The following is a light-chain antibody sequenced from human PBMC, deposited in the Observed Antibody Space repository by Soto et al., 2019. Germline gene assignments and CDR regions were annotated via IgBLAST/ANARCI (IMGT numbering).Light chain of an antibody. J-gene: IGKJ2*01. V-gene: IGKV3-20*01. CDR2: GAS. CDR1: QSVTSSF. Sequence: EIVLTQSPGTLSLSPGERGALSCRASQSVTSSFLAWYQQKPGQAPRLVIYGASIRATGIPDRFSGGGSGTDFTLTISRLEPEDFAVFYCQQYGSTPYTFGQGTKLEIK. CDR3: QQYGSTPYT.